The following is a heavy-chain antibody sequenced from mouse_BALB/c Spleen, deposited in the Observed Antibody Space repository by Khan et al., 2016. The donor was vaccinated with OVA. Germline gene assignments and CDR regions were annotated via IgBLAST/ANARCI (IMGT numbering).Heavy chain of an antibody. V-gene: IGHV4-1*02. J-gene: IGHJ2*01. CDR3: ARPRYYGLYFDY. CDR1: GFDFSRYW. D-gene: IGHD1-1*01. CDR2: INPDSSTI. Sequence: EVKLLESGGGLVQPGGSLKLSCAASGFDFSRYWMSWVRQAPGKGLEWIGQINPDSSTINYTPSLKDKFIISRDDAKNTLYLQMSKVRSEDTALYYCARPRYYGLYFDYWGQGTTLTGSS.